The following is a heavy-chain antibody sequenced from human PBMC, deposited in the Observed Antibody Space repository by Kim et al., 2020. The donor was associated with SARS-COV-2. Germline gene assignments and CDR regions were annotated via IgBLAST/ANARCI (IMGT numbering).Heavy chain of an antibody. D-gene: IGHD3-16*01. CDR3: EILLNIRLVETLDY. Sequence: ASVKVSCKASGYTFTSYGYGISWVRQAPGQGREWMGWISAYNGNTIYSQNFQDGVTMTTDTSTSTAYMELRRLRSDDTAVYHCEILLNIRLVETLDYWGQGAPVTVSA. J-gene: IGHJ4*02. CDR2: ISAYNGNT. V-gene: IGHV1-18*04. CDR1: GYTFTSYGYG.